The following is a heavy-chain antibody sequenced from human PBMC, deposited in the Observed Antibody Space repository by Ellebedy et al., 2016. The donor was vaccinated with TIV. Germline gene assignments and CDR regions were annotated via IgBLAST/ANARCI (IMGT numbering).Heavy chain of an antibody. CDR2: IWFDGSKK. CDR3: AKGKGSSDAFDF. Sequence: GGSLRLSXAPSGFTFKNHAMHWVRQAPGKGLEWLAQIWFDGSKKYYADSVKGRITVSRDNSQNTLYLQMESLRAEDTAMYYCAKGKGSSDAFDFWGQGTMVTVSS. CDR1: GFTFKNHA. V-gene: IGHV3-33*06. J-gene: IGHJ3*01.